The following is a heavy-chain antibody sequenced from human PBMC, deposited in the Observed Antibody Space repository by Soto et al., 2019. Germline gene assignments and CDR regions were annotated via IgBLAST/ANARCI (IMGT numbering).Heavy chain of an antibody. D-gene: IGHD3-10*01. CDR3: AKFGSFDY. Sequence: PGGSLRLSCAASGFTFSSYGMHWVRQAPGKGPEWVAVIWYDGSNKYYADSVKGRFTISRDNSKNTLYLQMNSLRAEDTAVYYCAKFGSFDYWGQGTLVTSPQ. CDR1: GFTFSSYG. V-gene: IGHV3-33*06. CDR2: IWYDGSNK. J-gene: IGHJ4*02.